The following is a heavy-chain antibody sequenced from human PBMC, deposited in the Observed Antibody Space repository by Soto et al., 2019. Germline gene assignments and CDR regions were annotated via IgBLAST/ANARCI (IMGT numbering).Heavy chain of an antibody. CDR3: AKDDSSGYYSSFWDY. CDR1: GFTFSSYG. CDR2: ISYDGSNK. D-gene: IGHD3-22*01. J-gene: IGHJ4*02. Sequence: GGSLRLSCAASGFTFSSYGMHWVRQAPGKGLEWVAVISYDGSNKYYADSVKGRFTISRDNSKNTLYLQMNSLRAEDTAVYYCAKDDSSGYYSSFWDYWGQGTLVTVSS. V-gene: IGHV3-30*18.